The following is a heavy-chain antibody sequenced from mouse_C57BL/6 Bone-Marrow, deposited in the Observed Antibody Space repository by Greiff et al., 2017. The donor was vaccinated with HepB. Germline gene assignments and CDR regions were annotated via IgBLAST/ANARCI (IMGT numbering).Heavy chain of an antibody. D-gene: IGHD2-2*01. J-gene: IGHJ4*01. CDR1: GYTFTDYN. CDR2: INPNNGGT. Sequence: SGPELVKPGASVKIPCKASGYTFTDYNMDWVKQSHGKSLEWIGDINPNNGGTIYNQKFKGKATLTVDKSSSTAYMELRSLTSEDTAVYYCARRAMATTGGYYAMDYWGQGTSVTVSS. V-gene: IGHV1-18*01. CDR3: ARRAMATTGGYYAMDY.